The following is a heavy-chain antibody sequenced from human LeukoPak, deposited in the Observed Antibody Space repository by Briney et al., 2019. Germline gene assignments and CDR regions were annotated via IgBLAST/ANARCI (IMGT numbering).Heavy chain of an antibody. CDR1: GFTFTRHW. V-gene: IGHV3-74*01. CDR2: IDNDGRSS. CDR3: ARGGVGSSDYVDYYYYNTAV. J-gene: IGHJ6*03. Sequence: PGGSLRLSCAASGFTFTRHWMHWVRQTPGKGLVWVSGIDNDGRSSTYADSVKGRFTITRDSARNTVYLQMNSLREEDTAVYYCARGGVGSSDYVDYYYYNTAVWGKGTGVTVSS. D-gene: IGHD3-16*01.